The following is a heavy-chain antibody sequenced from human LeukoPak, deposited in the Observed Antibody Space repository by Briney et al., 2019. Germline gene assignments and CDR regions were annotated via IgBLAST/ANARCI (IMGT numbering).Heavy chain of an antibody. V-gene: IGHV3-74*01. D-gene: IGHD4-23*01. CDR3: ARAQLGTPRAC. Sequence: PGGSLRLSCAASGFTLTTYAMYWVRQAPGKGLVWVSRLTADGSSTIYADSVMGRFTVSRDIAKNTLYLEMNSLRAEDTAVYYCARAQLGTPRACGGQGTLVTVSS. CDR2: LTADGSST. CDR1: GFTLTTYA. J-gene: IGHJ4*02.